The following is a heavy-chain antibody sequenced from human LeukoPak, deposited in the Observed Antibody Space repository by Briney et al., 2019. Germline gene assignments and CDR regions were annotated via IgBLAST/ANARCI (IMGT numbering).Heavy chain of an antibody. J-gene: IGHJ6*02. D-gene: IGHD6-19*01. V-gene: IGHV1-46*01. CDR3: ARDGEPAVPGGAYFYGMDV. CDR2: FNPSGGGT. CDR1: GYTFTTYY. Sequence: ASVKVSCRASGYTFTTYYMHWVRQAPGQGLEWMGIFNPSGGGTFYAQKFQGRVTMTGDTSTSTVYMELSSLRSDDTAVYYCARDGEPAVPGGAYFYGMDVWGQGTTVTVSS.